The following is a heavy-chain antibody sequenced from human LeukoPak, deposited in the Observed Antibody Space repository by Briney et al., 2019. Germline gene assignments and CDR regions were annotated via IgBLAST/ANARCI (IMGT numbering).Heavy chain of an antibody. J-gene: IGHJ4*02. D-gene: IGHD3-10*01. V-gene: IGHV4-39*01. Sequence: PSETLSLTCTVSGGSISSSSYYWGWIRQPPGKGLEWIGSIYYSGSTYYNPSLKSRVTISVDTSKNQFSLKLSSVTAADTAVYYCARPTLWFRIVYWGQGTLVTVSS. CDR2: IYYSGST. CDR3: ARPTLWFRIVY. CDR1: GGSISSSSYY.